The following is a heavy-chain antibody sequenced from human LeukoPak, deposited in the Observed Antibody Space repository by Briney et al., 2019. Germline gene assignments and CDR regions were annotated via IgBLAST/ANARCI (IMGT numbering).Heavy chain of an antibody. V-gene: IGHV3-23*01. J-gene: IGHJ6*03. Sequence: GSLRLSCAASGFTFSNYWMSWVRQAPGKGLEWVSAITGSGTGTSYADSVKGRFSISRDNSKNTLYLQMNSLRAEDAAVYYCAKAPIGSGKDYYYMDVWGKGTTVTVSS. CDR2: ITGSGTGT. D-gene: IGHD3-10*01. CDR3: AKAPIGSGKDYYYMDV. CDR1: GFTFSNYW.